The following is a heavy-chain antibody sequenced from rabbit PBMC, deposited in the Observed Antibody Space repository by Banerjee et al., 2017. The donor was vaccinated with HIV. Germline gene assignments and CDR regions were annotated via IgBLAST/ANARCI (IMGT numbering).Heavy chain of an antibody. CDR1: GFSFSSSYY. CDR2: INTRSAST. CDR3: ARDNVDGGYDYDWGFNL. V-gene: IGHV1S40*01. Sequence: QSLEESGGDLVKPGASLTLTCTASGFSFSSSYYMCWVRQAPGKGLEWIGCINTRSASTYYASWAKGRFTISKTSSTTVTLQMTSLTAADTATYFCARDNVDGGYDYDWGFNLWGPGTLVTVS. D-gene: IGHD6-1*01. J-gene: IGHJ4*01.